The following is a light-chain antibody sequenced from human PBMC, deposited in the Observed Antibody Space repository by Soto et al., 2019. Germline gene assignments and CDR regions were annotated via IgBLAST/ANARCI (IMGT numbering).Light chain of an antibody. CDR3: GTWDSSLSALYV. Sequence: QSVLTQPPSVSAAPGQKVTISCSGSSSNIGNNYVSWYQQLLGTAPKLLIYDNNKRPSGIPDRFSGSKSGTSATLGITGLQTGDEADYYCGTWDSSLSALYVFGTGTKLTVL. CDR2: DNN. J-gene: IGLJ1*01. V-gene: IGLV1-51*01. CDR1: SSNIGNNY.